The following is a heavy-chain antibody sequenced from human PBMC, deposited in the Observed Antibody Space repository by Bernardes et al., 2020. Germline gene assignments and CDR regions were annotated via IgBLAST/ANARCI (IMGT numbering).Heavy chain of an antibody. CDR2: IYHSGST. CDR1: GYSISSDYY. D-gene: IGHD2-15*01. CDR3: ARKLRSCSGGSCYCFYFDY. V-gene: IGHV4-38-2*01. Sequence: SETLSLTCAVSGYSISSDYYWGWVRQPPGKGLECIGNIYHSGSTFYNPSLRSRVTIPVATSKHQFSLKLSPVTAADTAVYYCARKLRSCSGGSCYCFYFDYWSKGTLVTVSS. J-gene: IGHJ4*02.